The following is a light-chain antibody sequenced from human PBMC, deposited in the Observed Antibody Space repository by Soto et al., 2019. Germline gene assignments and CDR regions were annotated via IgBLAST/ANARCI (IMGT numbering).Light chain of an antibody. CDR2: GAS. CDR1: QSVGNN. J-gene: IGKJ1*01. CDR3: QQYGSSPWT. Sequence: EIVMTQSPATLSVSPGETATLSCRASQSVGNNLAWYQQKPGQAPRLLIYGASTRATGIPARFSGSGSGTEFTLTISRLEPEDFAVYYCQQYGSSPWTFGQGTKV. V-gene: IGKV3-15*01.